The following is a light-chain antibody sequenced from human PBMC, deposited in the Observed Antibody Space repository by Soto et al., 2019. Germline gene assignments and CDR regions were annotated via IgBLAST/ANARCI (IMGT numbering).Light chain of an antibody. CDR1: QSVSSSY. Sequence: EMVLTQSPGTLSLSPGERATLSCRASQSVSSSYLAWYQQKPGQAPRLLIYGASSRATGIPDRFRGSGSRTGFTRTVSRLEPADFAVYYCQQYGSAPLFTFGPGTKVEIK. CDR2: GAS. V-gene: IGKV3-20*01. CDR3: QQYGSAPLFT. J-gene: IGKJ3*01.